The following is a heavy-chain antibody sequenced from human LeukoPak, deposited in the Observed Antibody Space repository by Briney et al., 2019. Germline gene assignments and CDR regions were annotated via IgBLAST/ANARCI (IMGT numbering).Heavy chain of an antibody. J-gene: IGHJ4*02. D-gene: IGHD5-24*01. Sequence: GGSLRLSFAASGSTPSNYAMHWVGQPAGEGLEWVSALGTAGDTFYPGSVKGRFTISRDNAKKSLFLQMNSLRAEDTAVYYCARQNTPHGNFDYWGQGTLVTVSS. CDR1: GSTPSNYA. CDR2: LGTAGDT. CDR3: ARQNTPHGNFDY. V-gene: IGHV3-13*01.